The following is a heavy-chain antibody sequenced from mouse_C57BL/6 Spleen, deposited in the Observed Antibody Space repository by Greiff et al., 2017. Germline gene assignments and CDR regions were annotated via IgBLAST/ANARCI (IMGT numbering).Heavy chain of an antibody. D-gene: IGHD1-1*01. CDR3: ARGSSYVNWYFDV. J-gene: IGHJ1*03. V-gene: IGHV1-82*01. CDR1: GYAFSSSW. CDR2: IYPGDGDT. Sequence: VKLVESGPELVKPGASVKISCKASGYAFSSSWMNWVKQRPGKGLEWIGRIYPGDGDTNYNGKFKGKATLTADKSSSTAYMQLSSLTSEDSAVYFCARGSSYVNWYFDVWGTGTTVTVSS.